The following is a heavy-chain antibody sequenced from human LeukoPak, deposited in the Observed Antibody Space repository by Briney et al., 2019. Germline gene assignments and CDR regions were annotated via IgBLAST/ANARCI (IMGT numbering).Heavy chain of an antibody. CDR3: ARGNQQLVRRGWFDP. D-gene: IGHD6-13*01. CDR2: INHSGST. J-gene: IGHJ5*02. V-gene: IGHV4-34*01. Sequence: KTSETLSLTCAVYGGSFSGYYWSWIRQPPGKGLEWIGEINHSGSTNYNPSLKSRVTISVDTSKNQFSLKLSSVTAADTAVYYCARGNQQLVRRGWFDPWGQGTLVTVSS. CDR1: GGSFSGYY.